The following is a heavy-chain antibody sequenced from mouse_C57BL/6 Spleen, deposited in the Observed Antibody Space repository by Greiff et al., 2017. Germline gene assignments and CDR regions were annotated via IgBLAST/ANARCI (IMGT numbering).Heavy chain of an antibody. Sequence: QVQLQQPGAELVMPGASVKLSCKASGYTFTSYWMHWVKQRPGQGLEWIGEIDPSDSYTNYNQKFKGKSTLTVDKSSSTAYMQLSSLTSEDSAVYYCARRTVTTSYYFDYWGQGTTLTVSS. D-gene: IGHD2-5*01. CDR1: GYTFTSYW. J-gene: IGHJ2*01. CDR2: IDPSDSYT. CDR3: ARRTVTTSYYFDY. V-gene: IGHV1-69*01.